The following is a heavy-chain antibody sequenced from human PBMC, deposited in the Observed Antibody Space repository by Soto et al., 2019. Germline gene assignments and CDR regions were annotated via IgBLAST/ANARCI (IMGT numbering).Heavy chain of an antibody. Sequence: GGSLRLSCAASGFTVSSNYMSWVRQAPGKGLEWVSVIYSGGSTYYADSVKGRFTISRHNSNNTLYLQMNSLRAEDTAVYYCARVIVAPYYYYYYMDVWGKGTTVTVSS. J-gene: IGHJ6*03. CDR1: GFTVSSNY. V-gene: IGHV3-53*04. D-gene: IGHD3-16*02. CDR3: ARVIVAPYYYYYYMDV. CDR2: IYSGGST.